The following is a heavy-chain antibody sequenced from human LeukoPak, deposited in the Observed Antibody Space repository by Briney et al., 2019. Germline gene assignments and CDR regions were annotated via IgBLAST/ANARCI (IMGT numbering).Heavy chain of an antibody. D-gene: IGHD6-13*01. CDR1: GFTFSRYA. Sequence: TGGSLRLSCAASGFTFSRYAMSWVRQAPGKGLEWVSVISGTGSTTNYADSVKGRSTISRDNAKNSLYLQMNSLRAEDTAVYYCASNPGIAAAATDAFDIWGQGTMVTVSS. J-gene: IGHJ3*02. CDR2: ISGTGSTT. V-gene: IGHV3-23*01. CDR3: ASNPGIAAAATDAFDI.